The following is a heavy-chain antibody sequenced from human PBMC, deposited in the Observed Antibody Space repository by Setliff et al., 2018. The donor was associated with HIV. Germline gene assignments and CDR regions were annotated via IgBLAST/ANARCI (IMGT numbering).Heavy chain of an antibody. CDR2: MNPNSGNT. D-gene: IGHD6-13*01. CDR3: ASSWSRVPYYGMDV. Sequence: GASVKVSCKASGDTFSSYAINWVRQAPGQGPEWMGWMNPNSGNTGYAPKLQGRVTMTRNTSISTAYMELSSLRSDDTAVYYCASSWSRVPYYGMDVWGQGTTVTVSS. CDR1: GDTFSSYA. J-gene: IGHJ6*02. V-gene: IGHV1-8*02.